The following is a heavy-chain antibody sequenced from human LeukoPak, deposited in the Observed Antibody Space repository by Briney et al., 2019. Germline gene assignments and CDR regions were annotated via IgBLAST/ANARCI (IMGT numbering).Heavy chain of an antibody. V-gene: IGHV1-69*01. J-gene: IGHJ4*02. CDR1: GGTFSSYA. D-gene: IGHD1-14*01. CDR2: IIPIFGTA. CDR3: ARDQVDRIWYFDY. Sequence: GASVKVSCKVSGGTFSSYAISWVRQAPGQGLEWMGGIIPIFGTANYAQKFQGRVTITADESTSTAYMELSSLRSEDTAVYYCARDQVDRIWYFDYWGQGTLVTVSS.